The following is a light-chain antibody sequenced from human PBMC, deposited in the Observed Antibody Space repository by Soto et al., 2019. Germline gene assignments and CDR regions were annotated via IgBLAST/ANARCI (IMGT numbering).Light chain of an antibody. CDR1: QSVISSS. V-gene: IGKV3-20*01. CDR2: GAS. J-gene: IGKJ5*01. CDR3: QQYGSSLIT. Sequence: EIVLTQSPATLSLSPGEIATLSFSASQSVISSSLAWYQQKPGQAPRLLIYGASSRASGIPDRFSGSGSGTDFTLIISRLEPEDFAVYYCQQYGSSLITFGQGTRLEIK.